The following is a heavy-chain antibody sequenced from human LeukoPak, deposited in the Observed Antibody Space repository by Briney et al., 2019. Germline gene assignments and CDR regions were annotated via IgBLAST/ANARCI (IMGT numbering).Heavy chain of an antibody. CDR3: ATAGYYLPDY. V-gene: IGHV3-21*01. J-gene: IGHJ4*02. D-gene: IGHD3-22*01. CDR1: GFTFSTYS. CDR2: ISSSTSYI. Sequence: PGGSLRLSCAASGFTFSTYSMNWVRQAPGKGLEWVSSISSSTSYIYYADSVKGRFTIPRDNAKNSLYLQMNSLRAEDTAVYYCATAGYYLPDYWGQGTLVTVSS.